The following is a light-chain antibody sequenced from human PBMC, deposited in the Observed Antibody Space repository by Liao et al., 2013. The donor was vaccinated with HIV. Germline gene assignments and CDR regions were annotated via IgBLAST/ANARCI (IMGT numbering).Light chain of an antibody. Sequence: YELTQPPSVSVSPGQTATISCSGDKLGHKYVCWYQQRPGQSPVLVMYQDDKRPSGIPERFSGSNSGNTATLTISGAQAMDEADYYCQAWDSSTGVFGGGTKLTVL. CDR3: QAWDSSTGV. CDR2: QDD. J-gene: IGLJ3*02. V-gene: IGLV3-1*01. CDR1: KLGHKY.